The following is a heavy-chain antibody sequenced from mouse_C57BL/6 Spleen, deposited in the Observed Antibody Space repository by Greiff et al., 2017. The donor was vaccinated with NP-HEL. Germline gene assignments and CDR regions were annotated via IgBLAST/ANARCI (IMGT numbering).Heavy chain of an antibody. V-gene: IGHV1-50*01. D-gene: IGHD1-1*01. Sequence: VQLQQPGAELVKPGASVKLSCKASGYTFTSYWMQWVKQRPGQGLEWIGEIDPSDSYTNYNQKFKGKATLTVDTSSSTAYMQLSSLTSEDSAVYYCARRSRGDDPGYWGQGTTLTVSS. CDR1: GYTFTSYW. CDR2: IDPSDSYT. J-gene: IGHJ2*01. CDR3: ARRSRGDDPGY.